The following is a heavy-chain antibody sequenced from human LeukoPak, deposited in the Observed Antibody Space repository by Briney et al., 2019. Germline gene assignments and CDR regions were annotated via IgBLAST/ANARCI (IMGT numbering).Heavy chain of an antibody. CDR2: ISYNGDST. Sequence: GGPLRLSCSGSGFTFSRHNMHGVGQAPGKGLDYVSAISYNGDSTYYVDSVKDRFTISRDNSKNTLDLQMSSLRPEDTAVYYCVSDRETQEQIWGPGTLVTVSS. D-gene: IGHD1-26*01. CDR3: VSDRETQEQI. V-gene: IGHV3-64D*09. CDR1: GFTFSRHN. J-gene: IGHJ3*02.